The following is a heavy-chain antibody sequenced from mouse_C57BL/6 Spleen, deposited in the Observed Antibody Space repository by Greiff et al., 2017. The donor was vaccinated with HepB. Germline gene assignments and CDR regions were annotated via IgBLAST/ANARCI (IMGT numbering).Heavy chain of an antibody. V-gene: IGHV1-39*01. Sequence: EVQLVESGPELVKPGASVKISCKASGYSFTDYNMNWVKQSNGKSLEWIGVINPNYGTTSYNQKFKGKATVTVDQSSSTAYMQLNSLTSEDSAVYYCARGGSSFSSWFAYWGQGTLVTVSA. D-gene: IGHD1-1*01. J-gene: IGHJ3*01. CDR2: INPNYGTT. CDR1: GYSFTDYN. CDR3: ARGGSSFSSWFAY.